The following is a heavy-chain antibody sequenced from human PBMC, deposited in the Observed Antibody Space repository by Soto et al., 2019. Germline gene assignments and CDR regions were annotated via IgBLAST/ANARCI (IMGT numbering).Heavy chain of an antibody. D-gene: IGHD3-3*01. CDR2: ISSSGSTI. CDR3: ARDTVYYDFWSGYFYYYGMDV. V-gene: IGHV3-11*01. J-gene: IGHJ6*02. Sequence: AGGSLRLSCAASGFTFSDYYMSWIRQAPGKGLEWVSYISSSGSTIYYADSVKGRFTISRDNAKNSLYLQMNSLRAEDTAVYYCARDTVYYDFWSGYFYYYGMDVWGQGTTVTVSS. CDR1: GFTFSDYY.